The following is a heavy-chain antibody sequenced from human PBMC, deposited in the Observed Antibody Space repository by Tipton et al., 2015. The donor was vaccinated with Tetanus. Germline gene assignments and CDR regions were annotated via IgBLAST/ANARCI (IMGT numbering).Heavy chain of an antibody. CDR1: GGSISSSSYY. D-gene: IGHD6-6*01. CDR2: IYYSGST. Sequence: TLSLTCTVSGGSISSSSYYWGWIRRPPGKGLEWIGSIYYSGSTYYNPSLKSRLTISVDTSKNQFSLKLSSVTAADTAVYYCARHVEQLVPYYYYYMDVWGEGTTVTVPS. V-gene: IGHV4-39*01. J-gene: IGHJ6*03. CDR3: ARHVEQLVPYYYYYMDV.